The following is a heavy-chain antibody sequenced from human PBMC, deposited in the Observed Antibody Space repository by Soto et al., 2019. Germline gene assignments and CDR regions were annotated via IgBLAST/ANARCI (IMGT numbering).Heavy chain of an antibody. Sequence: SETLSLTCTVSGGSISSSSYYWGWIRQPPGKGLEWIGSIYYSGSTYYNPSLKSRVTISVDTSKNQFSLKLSSVTAAGTAVYYCARLEWLVTFLDYWGQGTLVTVSS. CDR1: GGSISSSSYY. V-gene: IGHV4-39*01. CDR2: IYYSGST. CDR3: ARLEWLVTFLDY. J-gene: IGHJ4*02. D-gene: IGHD6-19*01.